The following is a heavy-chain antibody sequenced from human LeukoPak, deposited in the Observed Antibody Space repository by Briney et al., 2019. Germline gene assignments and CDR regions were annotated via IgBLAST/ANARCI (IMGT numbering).Heavy chain of an antibody. CDR2: IYYSGST. CDR3: ARVGYSSSWYEGGYYYYYMDV. V-gene: IGHV4-59*11. D-gene: IGHD6-13*01. J-gene: IGHJ6*03. Sequence: PSETLSLTCTVSGGSISSHYWSWIRQPPGKGLEWIGYIYYSGSTNYNPSLKSRVTISVDTSKNQFSLKLSSVTAADTAVYYCARVGYSSSWYEGGYYYYYMDVWGKGTTVTVSS. CDR1: GGSISSHY.